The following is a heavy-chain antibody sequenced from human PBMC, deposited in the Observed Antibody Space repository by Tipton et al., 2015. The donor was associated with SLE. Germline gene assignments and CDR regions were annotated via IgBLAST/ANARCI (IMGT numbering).Heavy chain of an antibody. CDR2: VYHGGAN. J-gene: IGHJ4*02. CDR1: GFFISSGYY. D-gene: IGHD7-27*01. V-gene: IGHV4-38-2*02. Sequence: TLSLTCTVSGFFISSGYYWAWIRQPPGKGPQWIAYVYHGGANAYNPSFKSRVTVSLDTSKNQFSLKLSSVTAADTAVYYCARDPNGGYGSFDYWGLGALVTVSS. CDR3: ARDPNGGYGSFDY.